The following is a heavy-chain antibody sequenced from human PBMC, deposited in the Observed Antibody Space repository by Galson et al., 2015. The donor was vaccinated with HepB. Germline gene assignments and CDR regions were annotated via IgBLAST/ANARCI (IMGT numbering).Heavy chain of an antibody. CDR3: VKEGAWFGGDWFDP. CDR1: GFTFSHYA. J-gene: IGHJ5*02. Sequence: SLRLSCAASGFTFSHYAMYWVRQAPGKGLEWVSGINGRGSTRSYSDAVKGRFSISRDNSKDTVFLQMDNLRPEDTAVYYCVKEGAWFGGDWFDPWGQGALVTVS. D-gene: IGHD3-16*01. CDR2: INGRGSTR. V-gene: IGHV3-23*01.